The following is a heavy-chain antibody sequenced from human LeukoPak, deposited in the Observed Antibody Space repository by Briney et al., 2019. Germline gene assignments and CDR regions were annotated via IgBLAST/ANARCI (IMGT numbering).Heavy chain of an antibody. J-gene: IGHJ6*02. V-gene: IGHV3-21*06. CDR2: ISSSSSYI. Sequence: GGSLRLSCAASGFTFSSYSMNWVRQAPGKGLEWVSCISSSSSYIYYADSVKGRFTISRDNVKNSLYLQMNSLRAEDTAVYYCARDRSAYYENYGNYYYGMDVWGQGTTVTVSS. CDR3: ARDRSAYYENYGNYYYGMDV. D-gene: IGHD3-22*01. CDR1: GFTFSSYS.